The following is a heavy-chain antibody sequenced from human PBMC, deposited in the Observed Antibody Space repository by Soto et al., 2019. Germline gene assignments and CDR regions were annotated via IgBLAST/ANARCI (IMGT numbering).Heavy chain of an antibody. CDR1: GFTFSSYA. Sequence: GGSLRLSCAASGFTFSSYAMHWVRQAPGKGLEWVAVISYDGSNKYYADSVKGRFTISRDNSKNTLYLQMNSLRAEDTAVYYCARATPDSSGYYYVIDYWGQGTLVTVSS. V-gene: IGHV3-30-3*01. J-gene: IGHJ4*02. D-gene: IGHD3-22*01. CDR2: ISYDGSNK. CDR3: ARATPDSSGYYYVIDY.